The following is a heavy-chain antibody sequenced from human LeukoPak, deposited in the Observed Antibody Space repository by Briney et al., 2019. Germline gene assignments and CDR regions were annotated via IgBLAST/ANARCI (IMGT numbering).Heavy chain of an antibody. CDR3: ARWKTQNGGMTTAQYGGLVYYFDY. V-gene: IGHV4-31*03. CDR1: GGSISSGGYY. J-gene: IGHJ4*02. Sequence: SQTLSLTCTVSGGSISSGGYYWSWIRQHPGKGLEWIGYIYYSGSTYYNPSLKSRVTISVDTSKNQFSLKLSSVTAADTAVYYCARWKTQNGGMTTAQYGGLVYYFDYWGQETLVTVSS. D-gene: IGHD4-17*01. CDR2: IYYSGST.